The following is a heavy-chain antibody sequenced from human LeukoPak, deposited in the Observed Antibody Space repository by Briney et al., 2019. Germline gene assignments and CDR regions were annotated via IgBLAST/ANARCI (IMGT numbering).Heavy chain of an antibody. CDR3: ARSTRGDSPDY. J-gene: IGHJ4*02. V-gene: IGHV4-39*07. Sequence: SETLSLTCTVSGGSISSSSYYWSWIRQPPGKGLEWIGEINHSGSTNYNPSLKSRVTISVDTSKNQFSLKLSSVTAADTAVYYCARSTRGDSPDYWGQGTLVTVSS. CDR2: INHSGST. D-gene: IGHD2-21*02. CDR1: GGSISSSSYY.